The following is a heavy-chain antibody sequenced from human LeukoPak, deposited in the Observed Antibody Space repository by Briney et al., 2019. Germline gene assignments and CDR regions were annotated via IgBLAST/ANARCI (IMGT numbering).Heavy chain of an antibody. Sequence: PGGSLRLSCAASGFTFGSYWMHWVRQTPGKGRVWVSRINSDVSTTSYADPVKGRFTISRDNTKNTLYLQMNSLRAEDTAVYYGARRHYYGSGSLTGYWGQGTLVTVSS. J-gene: IGHJ4*02. D-gene: IGHD3-10*01. CDR2: INSDVSTT. CDR3: ARRHYYGSGSLTGY. CDR1: GFTFGSYW. V-gene: IGHV3-74*01.